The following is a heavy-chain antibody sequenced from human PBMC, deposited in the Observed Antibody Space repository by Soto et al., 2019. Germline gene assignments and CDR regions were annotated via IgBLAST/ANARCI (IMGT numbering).Heavy chain of an antibody. CDR3: AREGLLGGTLFAFDI. CDR1: VYTFTNYG. V-gene: IGHV1-18*01. CDR2: IRAHNGNT. Sequence: QVQLVQSGAEVKKPGASVKVSCQASVYTFTNYGVGWVRQAPGQGLEWMGWIRAHNGNTDYLQSLQGRLTLTTDTSTSTAYMELKSLRSDDTAVYFCAREGLLGGTLFAFDIWGQGTLVTVSS. J-gene: IGHJ3*02. D-gene: IGHD3-16*01.